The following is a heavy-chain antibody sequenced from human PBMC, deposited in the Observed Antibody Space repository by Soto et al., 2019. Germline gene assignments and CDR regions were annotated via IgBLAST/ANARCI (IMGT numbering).Heavy chain of an antibody. Sequence: GGSLRLSCAASGFTFSSYAMHWVRQAPGKGLEWVAVISYDGSNKYYADSVKGRFTISRDNSKNTLYLQMNSLRAEDTAVYYGARDYTAVAGSRVGGGYYYYYGMDVWGQGTTVTVSS. D-gene: IGHD6-19*01. J-gene: IGHJ6*02. CDR1: GFTFSSYA. V-gene: IGHV3-30-3*01. CDR2: ISYDGSNK. CDR3: ARDYTAVAGSRVGGGYYYYYGMDV.